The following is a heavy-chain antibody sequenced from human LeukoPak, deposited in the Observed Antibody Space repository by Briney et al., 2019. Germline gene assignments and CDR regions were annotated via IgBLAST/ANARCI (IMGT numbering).Heavy chain of an antibody. CDR1: GFTFSSHA. J-gene: IGHJ4*02. D-gene: IGHD4-17*01. V-gene: IGHV3-23*01. Sequence: GGSLRLSCGASGFTFSSHAMTWVRQAPGKGLEWVSAISISGDTTYYADAVKGRFTISRDNSKNTVHLQMNSLRAEDTAVYYCANEIRPNDYWGQGTLVTVSS. CDR3: ANEIRPNDY. CDR2: ISISGDTT.